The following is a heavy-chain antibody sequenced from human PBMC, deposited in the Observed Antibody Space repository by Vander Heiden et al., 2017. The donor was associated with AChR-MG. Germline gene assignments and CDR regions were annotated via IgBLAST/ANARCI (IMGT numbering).Heavy chain of an antibody. CDR3: AKRPSSGYYYYFDY. D-gene: IGHD3-22*01. V-gene: IGHV3-23*01. CDR1: GFTFSSYA. Sequence: EVQLLGSGGGWVQPGGSLRSCCPASGFTFSSYAMSWVRQAPGKGLEWVSGSSGSGSSTYYADSVKGRFTISRDNSENTLYMQMNSLRAEDTAVYYCAKRPSSGYYYYFDYWGQGTLGTVSS. J-gene: IGHJ4*02. CDR2: SSGSGSST.